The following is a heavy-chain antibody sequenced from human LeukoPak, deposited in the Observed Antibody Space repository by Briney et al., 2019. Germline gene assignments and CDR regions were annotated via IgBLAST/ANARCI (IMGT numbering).Heavy chain of an antibody. CDR3: ARDGVALDP. Sequence: PGGSLRLSCAASGFTFSNHGMHWVRQAPGKGLEWVAVIWYDGSKKYYTDSVKGRFTISRDNSKNTLYLQMNSLRAEDTAVYYCARDGVALDPWGQGTLVTVSS. V-gene: IGHV3-33*01. CDR2: IWYDGSKK. CDR1: GFTFSNHG. J-gene: IGHJ5*02. D-gene: IGHD2-8*01.